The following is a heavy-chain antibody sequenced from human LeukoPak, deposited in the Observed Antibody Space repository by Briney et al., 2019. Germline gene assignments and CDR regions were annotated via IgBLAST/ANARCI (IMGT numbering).Heavy chain of an antibody. CDR2: IHERGST. D-gene: IGHD5-12*01. Sequence: SETLSLTCTVSGDFISSYYWSWLRQSPGEGLEWIGYIHERGSTNHNPSLKSRVTMSVDTSKNQSSLKLTSVTAADTAVYFCAKSPRTVTTIFDYWGQGTLVTVSS. CDR1: GDFISSYY. V-gene: IGHV4-59*01. CDR3: AKSPRTVTTIFDY. J-gene: IGHJ4*02.